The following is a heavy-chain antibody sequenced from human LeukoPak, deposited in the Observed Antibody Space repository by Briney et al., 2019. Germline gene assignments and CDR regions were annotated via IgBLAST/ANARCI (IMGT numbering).Heavy chain of an antibody. CDR1: GGSISSSSYY. Sequence: SETLSLTCTVSGGSISSSSYYWGWIRQPPGKGLEWVGSIYYSGSTYYNPSLKSRVTMSVDTSKNQFSLKLSSVTAADTAVYYCARDFKTTVVTPPYWYFDLWGRGTLVTVSS. CDR3: ARDFKTTVVTPPYWYFDL. CDR2: IYYSGST. V-gene: IGHV4-39*07. D-gene: IGHD4-23*01. J-gene: IGHJ2*01.